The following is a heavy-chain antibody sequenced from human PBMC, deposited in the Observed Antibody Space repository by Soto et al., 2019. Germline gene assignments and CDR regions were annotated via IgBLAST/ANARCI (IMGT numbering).Heavy chain of an antibody. J-gene: IGHJ4*02. Sequence: QVQLVQSGAEVEKPGASVKVSCKASGYNFATYGISWVRQAPGQGLEWMGWINPANGNTNYAQKFRARTTLTSDTSTNTVYMDLRSLRSDDASVYFCARTPILLERGLDSWGQGTLVSVSS. CDR1: GYNFATYG. CDR3: ARTPILLERGLDS. D-gene: IGHD3-3*02. CDR2: INPANGNT. V-gene: IGHV1-18*01.